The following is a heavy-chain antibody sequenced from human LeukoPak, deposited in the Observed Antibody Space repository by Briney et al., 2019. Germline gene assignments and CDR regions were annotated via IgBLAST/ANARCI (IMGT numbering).Heavy chain of an antibody. J-gene: IGHJ4*02. Sequence: PGGSLRLSCAASGFIFSSLDMGWVRQAPGKGLEWVSGISASGKNTFYADSVKSRFTISRDNSKNTVYLQMSSLRAEDTAIYYCAKDSVRSGGWFYLDNWGQGTLVSVSS. V-gene: IGHV3-23*01. CDR1: GFIFSSLD. D-gene: IGHD4-23*01. CDR2: ISASGKNT. CDR3: AKDSVRSGGWFYLDN.